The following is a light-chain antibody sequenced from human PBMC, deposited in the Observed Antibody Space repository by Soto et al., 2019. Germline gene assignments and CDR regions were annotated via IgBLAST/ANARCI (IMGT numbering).Light chain of an antibody. CDR3: QQFNTWPFT. Sequence: EIVLTQSPATLSVSPGERATLSCRASQGVNIDLVWYQQKPGQAPRLLMFTASARATGIPARFTGGGSETDFTLTISSTQPADSAVYYCQQFNTWPFTFGPGTKVEIK. CDR2: TAS. CDR1: QGVNID. J-gene: IGKJ3*01. V-gene: IGKV3D-15*01.